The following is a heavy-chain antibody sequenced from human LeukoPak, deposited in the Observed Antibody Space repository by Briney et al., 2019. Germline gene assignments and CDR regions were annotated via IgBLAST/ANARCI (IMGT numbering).Heavy chain of an antibody. Sequence: GASVKVSCKASGYTFTSYGISWVRQAPGQGLEWLGWMSAYNGNTNYAEKLQGRVTMTTDTSTSTAYMELRSLRSDDTAVYYCARDDKRGSWSWFAPWGQGTLVTVSS. CDR3: ARDDKRGSWSWFAP. CDR2: MSAYNGNT. V-gene: IGHV1-18*01. J-gene: IGHJ5*02. D-gene: IGHD3-16*01. CDR1: GYTFTSYG.